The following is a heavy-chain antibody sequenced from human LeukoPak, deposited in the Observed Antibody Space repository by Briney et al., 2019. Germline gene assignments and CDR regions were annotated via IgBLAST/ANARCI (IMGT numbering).Heavy chain of an antibody. Sequence: GGSLRLSCAASGFTFSTYSMNWVRQAPGKGLEWVSSISSSSTYLYYADSVKGRFTISRDNAKNSLYLQMNSLRAEDTAVYYCAELGITMIGGVWGKGTTVTISS. CDR3: AELGITMIGGV. J-gene: IGHJ6*04. CDR2: ISSSSTYL. V-gene: IGHV3-21*01. CDR1: GFTFSTYS. D-gene: IGHD3-10*02.